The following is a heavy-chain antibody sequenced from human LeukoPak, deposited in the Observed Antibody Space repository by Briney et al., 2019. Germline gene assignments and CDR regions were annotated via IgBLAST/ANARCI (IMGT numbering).Heavy chain of an antibody. J-gene: IGHJ3*02. V-gene: IGHV1-18*01. CDR1: GYTFTSYG. D-gene: IGHD6-19*01. Sequence: ASVKVSCKASGYTFTSYGISWVRQAPGQGLEWMGWISAYNGNTNYAQKLQGRVTMTTDTSTSTAYMELRSLRSDDTAVYYCASPAGGRSSQDAFDIWGQGTMVTVSS. CDR3: ASPAGGRSSQDAFDI. CDR2: ISAYNGNT.